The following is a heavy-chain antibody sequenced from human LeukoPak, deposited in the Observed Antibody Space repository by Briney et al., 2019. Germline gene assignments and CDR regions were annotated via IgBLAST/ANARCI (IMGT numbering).Heavy chain of an antibody. V-gene: IGHV4-39*01. J-gene: IGHJ4*02. D-gene: IGHD1-14*01. CDR3: ARHEVNGIIVS. Sequence: SETLSLTCTVSGGSISSSSYYWGWLRQPPGKGLKWIGSIYYSGSTYYNPSLKSRVTISVETSKNQFSLKLISVTAADTAVYYCARHEVNGIIVSWGQGTLVTVSS. CDR1: GGSISSSSYY. CDR2: IYYSGST.